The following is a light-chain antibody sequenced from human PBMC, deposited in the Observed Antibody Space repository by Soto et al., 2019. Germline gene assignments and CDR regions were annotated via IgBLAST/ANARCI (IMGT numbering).Light chain of an antibody. CDR3: QQYHNWPPWT. CDR1: QSLSIN. Sequence: EVVMTQSPATLSVSPGERATLSCRASQSLSINLAWYQQNPGQAPRLLIYGASTRATGVPARFIGGGSGTEFTLTISSLQSEDSAVYYCQQYHNWPPWTFGQGTKVEIE. J-gene: IGKJ1*01. V-gene: IGKV3-15*01. CDR2: GAS.